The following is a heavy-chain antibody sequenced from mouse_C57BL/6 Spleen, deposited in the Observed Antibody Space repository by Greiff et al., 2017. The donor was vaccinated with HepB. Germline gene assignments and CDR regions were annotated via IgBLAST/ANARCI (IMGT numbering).Heavy chain of an antibody. CDR1: GFNIKDDY. D-gene: IGHD1-1*01. V-gene: IGHV14-4*01. CDR3: TTPDYYGSSYDYAMDY. CDR2: IDPENGDT. Sequence: VQLQQSGAELVRPGASVKLSCTASGFNIKDDYMHWVKQRPEQGLEWIGWIDPENGDTEYASKFQGKATITADTSSNTAYLRLSSLTSEDTAVYYCTTPDYYGSSYDYAMDYWGQGTSVTVSS. J-gene: IGHJ4*01.